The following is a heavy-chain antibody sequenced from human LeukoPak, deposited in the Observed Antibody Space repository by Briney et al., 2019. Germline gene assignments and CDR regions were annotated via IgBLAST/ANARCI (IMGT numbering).Heavy chain of an antibody. V-gene: IGHV3-74*03. CDR1: GFTLRTYW. Sequence: GGSLRLSRVASGFTLRTYWMNWVRQGPGKALLWVARIDRDGTLMTHADSVEGRFTISRDNAQNTVYLQMNDLRDEDTATYYCVRDLGDYWGQGTLVTVSS. J-gene: IGHJ4*02. CDR3: VRDLGDY. CDR2: IDRDGTLM.